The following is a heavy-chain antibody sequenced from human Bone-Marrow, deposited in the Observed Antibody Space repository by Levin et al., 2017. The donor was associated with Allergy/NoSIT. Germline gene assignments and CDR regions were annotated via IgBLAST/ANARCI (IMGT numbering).Heavy chain of an antibody. CDR2: LYFSGYR. V-gene: IGHV4-61*03. J-gene: IGHJ4*02. D-gene: IGHD2-21*02. Sequence: PSETLSLTCSVSGASISSSYYWSWVRQPPGKGLEWIGYLYFSGYRHYSPSLKSRATISVDRFKNHFSLELTSVTAADTAIYYCAKGGVAASCGGDCKSPDFWGQGTLVTVSS. CDR1: GASISSSYY. CDR3: AKGGVAASCGGDCKSPDF.